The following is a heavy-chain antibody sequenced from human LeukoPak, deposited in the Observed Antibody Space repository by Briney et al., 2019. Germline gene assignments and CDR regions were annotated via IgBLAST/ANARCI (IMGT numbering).Heavy chain of an antibody. CDR2: IKQDGSEK. Sequence: GGSLRLSCAASGFTFSSYWMSWVRQAPGKGLEWVANIKQDGSEKYYVDSVKGRFTISRDNAKNSLYLQMNSLRAEDTAVYYCARGRYDFWSGDPYGMDVWGQGTTVTVSS. CDR3: ARGRYDFWSGDPYGMDV. D-gene: IGHD3-3*01. CDR1: GFTFSSYW. J-gene: IGHJ6*02. V-gene: IGHV3-7*01.